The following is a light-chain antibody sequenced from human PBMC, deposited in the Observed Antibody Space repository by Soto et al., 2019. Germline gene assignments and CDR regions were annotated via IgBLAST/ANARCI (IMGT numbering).Light chain of an antibody. CDR1: QSLVYSDGNTY. CDR2: KVS. Sequence: DVVMPQSPLSLPVTLGQPASISCRSSQSLVYSDGNTYLNWCQQRPGQSPRRLIYKVSNRDSGVPDRLSGSGSGTDFTLKISRVEAEAVGVYYCMQCTLWPLTFGQGTKGEIK. J-gene: IGKJ1*01. CDR3: MQCTLWPLT. V-gene: IGKV2-30*01.